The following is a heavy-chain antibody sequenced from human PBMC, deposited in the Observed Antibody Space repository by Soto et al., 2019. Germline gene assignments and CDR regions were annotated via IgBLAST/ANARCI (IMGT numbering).Heavy chain of an antibody. CDR3: ASSDYENDY. CDR2: INHSGST. J-gene: IGHJ4*02. D-gene: IGHD4-17*01. Sequence: PSETLSLTRAVYGGSFSGYYWSWIRQPPGKGLEWIGEINHSGSTNYNPSLKSRVTISVDTSKNQFSLKLSSVTAADTAVYYCASSDYENDYWGQGTLVTVSS. V-gene: IGHV4-34*01. CDR1: GGSFSGYY.